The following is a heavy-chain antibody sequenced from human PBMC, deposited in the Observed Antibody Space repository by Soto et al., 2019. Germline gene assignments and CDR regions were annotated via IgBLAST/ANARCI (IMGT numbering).Heavy chain of an antibody. CDR3: ARHSRRYFWSGLEGKDAFDI. D-gene: IGHD3-3*01. Sequence: QVQLQESGPGLVKPSETLSLTCTVSGGSISSYYWSWIRQPPGKGLEWIGYIYYSGGTNYNPSLKCRVTISVDKSKNQSSLKLSSVTAADTAVYYCARHSRRYFWSGLEGKDAFDIWGQGTMVTVSS. CDR1: GGSISSYY. CDR2: IYYSGGT. J-gene: IGHJ3*02. V-gene: IGHV4-59*08.